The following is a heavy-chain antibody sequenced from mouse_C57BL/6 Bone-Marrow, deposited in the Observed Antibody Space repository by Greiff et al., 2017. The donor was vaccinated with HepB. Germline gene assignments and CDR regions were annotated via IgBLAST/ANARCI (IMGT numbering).Heavy chain of an antibody. J-gene: IGHJ2*01. D-gene: IGHD4-1*01. V-gene: IGHV5-6*01. Sequence: EVHLVESGGDLVKPGGSLKLSCAASGFTFSSYGVSWVRQTPDKRLEWVATISSGGSYTYYPDSVKGRFTISRDNAKNTLYLQMSSLKSEDTAMYYCARHWDDFDYWGQGTTLTVSS. CDR3: ARHWDDFDY. CDR2: ISSGGSYT. CDR1: GFTFSSYG.